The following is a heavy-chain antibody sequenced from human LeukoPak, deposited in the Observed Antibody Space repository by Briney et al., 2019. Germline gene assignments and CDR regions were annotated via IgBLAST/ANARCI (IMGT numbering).Heavy chain of an antibody. Sequence: ASVKVSCKASGYTFTSYAMNWVRQAPGQGLEWMGWINTNTGNPTYAQGFTGRFVFSLDTSVSTAYLQISSLKAEDTAVYYCARDYYDSSGYYSPSYYFDYWGQGTLVTVSS. CDR2: INTNTGNP. CDR3: ARDYYDSSGYYSPSYYFDY. CDR1: GYTFTSYA. J-gene: IGHJ4*02. D-gene: IGHD3-22*01. V-gene: IGHV7-4-1*02.